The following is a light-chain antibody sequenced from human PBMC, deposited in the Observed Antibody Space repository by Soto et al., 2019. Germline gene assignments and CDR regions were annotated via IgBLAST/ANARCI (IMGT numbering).Light chain of an antibody. CDR2: AAS. Sequence: DIQMTQSPSSLSASVGDRVTITCRASQSISSYLNWYQQKPGKAPKLLIYAASSLQSGVPSRFSGSGSGTDFTLTISRLEPEDFATYYCQQLIRFPTKFGQGTKVDI. CDR3: QQLIRFPTK. V-gene: IGKV1-39*01. J-gene: IGKJ1*01. CDR1: QSISSY.